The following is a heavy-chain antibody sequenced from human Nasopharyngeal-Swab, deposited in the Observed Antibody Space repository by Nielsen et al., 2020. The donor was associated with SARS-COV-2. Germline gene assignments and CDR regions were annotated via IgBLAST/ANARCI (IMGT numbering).Heavy chain of an antibody. CDR1: GFTFSSYA. CDR2: ISYDGSNK. D-gene: IGHD1-1*01. V-gene: IGHV3-30*04. J-gene: IGHJ4*02. CDR3: ARDLGQTGTLIDY. Sequence: GESLKISCAASGFTFSSYAMHWVRQAPGKGLEWVAVISYDGSNKYYADSVKGRFTISRDNSKNTLYLQMNSLRAEDTAVYYCARDLGQTGTLIDYWGQGTLVTVSS.